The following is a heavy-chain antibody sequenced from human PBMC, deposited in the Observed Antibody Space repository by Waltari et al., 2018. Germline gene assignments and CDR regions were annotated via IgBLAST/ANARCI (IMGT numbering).Heavy chain of an antibody. Sequence: EVQLVESGGGLVQPGGSLRLSCSASGFTVSSHYMSGVRQAPGKGLEWVSVIYSGGSTYYADSVKGRFTISRDNSKNTLYLQMNSLRAEDTAVYYCARASHDYGGAHPLGYWGQGTLVTVSS. J-gene: IGHJ4*02. CDR3: ARASHDYGGAHPLGY. V-gene: IGHV3-66*02. D-gene: IGHD4-17*01. CDR2: IYSGGST. CDR1: GFTVSSHY.